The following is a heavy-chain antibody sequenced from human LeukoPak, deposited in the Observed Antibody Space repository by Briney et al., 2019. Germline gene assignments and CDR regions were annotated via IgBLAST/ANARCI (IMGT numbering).Heavy chain of an antibody. CDR3: ARGGRDSSSWYFNWFDP. CDR2: INHSGST. V-gene: IGHV4-34*01. D-gene: IGHD6-13*01. J-gene: IGHJ5*02. CDR1: GGSFSGYY. Sequence: SETLSLTCAVYGGSFSGYYWSWIRQPPGKGLEWIGEINHSGSTNYNPSLKSRVTISVDTSKNQFSLKPSSVTAADTAVYYCARGGRDSSSWYFNWFDPWGQGTLVTVSS.